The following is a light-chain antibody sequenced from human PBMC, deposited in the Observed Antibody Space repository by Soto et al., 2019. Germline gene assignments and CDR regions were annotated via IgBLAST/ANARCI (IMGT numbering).Light chain of an antibody. J-gene: IGKJ1*01. V-gene: IGKV1-33*01. CDR2: DAS. CDR1: QDISNY. CDR3: QQYDNLPT. Sequence: DIQMTQSPSSLSAYVGDRVTITCQASQDISNYLNWYQQKPGKAPKLLIYDASNLETGVPSRFSGSGSGTDFTFTISSLQPEDIATYYCQQYDNLPTFGQGTKV.